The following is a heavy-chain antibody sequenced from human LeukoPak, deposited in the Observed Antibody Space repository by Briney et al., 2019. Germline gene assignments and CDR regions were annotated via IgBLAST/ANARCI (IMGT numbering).Heavy chain of an antibody. J-gene: IGHJ4*02. CDR3: ARGAGWTGTGFDY. V-gene: IGHV4-34*01. CDR2: INHSGST. Sequence: PSETLSLTSALSGESFSGYYWSGIRQPPGKGLEWIGEINHSGSTNYNPSLKSRVTISVDTSKNQFSLKLSSVTAADTAVYYCARGAGWTGTGFDYWGQGTLVTVSS. D-gene: IGHD1-1*01. CDR1: GESFSGYY.